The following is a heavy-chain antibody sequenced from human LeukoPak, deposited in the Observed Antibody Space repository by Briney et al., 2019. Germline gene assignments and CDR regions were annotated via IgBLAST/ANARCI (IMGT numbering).Heavy chain of an antibody. Sequence: SETLSLTCTVSGGSISSSNWWSWVRQPPGKGLEWIGEIYHSGSTKYNPSLKSRVAISVDTSKNQFSLILSSVTAADTAVYYCARNADGSGNLLPFYFDYWGPGTLVTVSS. CDR2: IYHSGST. J-gene: IGHJ4*02. V-gene: IGHV4-4*02. CDR3: ARNADGSGNLLPFYFDY. CDR1: GGSISSSNW. D-gene: IGHD3-10*01.